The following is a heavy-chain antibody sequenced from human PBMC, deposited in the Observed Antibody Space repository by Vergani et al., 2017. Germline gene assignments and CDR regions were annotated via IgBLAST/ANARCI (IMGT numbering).Heavy chain of an antibody. CDR2: SSSSSSYI. V-gene: IGHV3-21*01. J-gene: IGHJ6*02. CDR3: AILLASDGLSYYYYGMDV. D-gene: IGHD2-21*01. Sequence: VQLVESGGGLVQPGRSLRLSCAASGFTFSSYSMNWVRQAPGKGLEWVSSSSSSSSYIYYADSVKGRFTISSDNAKNSLYLQMNSLRAEDTAVYYCAILLASDGLSYYYYGMDVWGQGTTVTVSS. CDR1: GFTFSSYS.